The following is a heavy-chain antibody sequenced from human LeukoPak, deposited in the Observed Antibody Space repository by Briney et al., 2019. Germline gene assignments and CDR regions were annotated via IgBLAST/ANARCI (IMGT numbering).Heavy chain of an antibody. CDR3: ARSPHILTGENFDY. D-gene: IGHD3-9*01. J-gene: IGHJ4*02. Sequence: ASVKVSCKASGGTFSSYAISWVRQAPGQGLEWMGWINPNHGDTNYAQKFQDRVSMTRDTSISAAYMHLSRLRSADTAVYYCARSPHILTGENFDYWGQGTLLTVSS. CDR1: GGTFSSYA. CDR2: INPNHGDT. V-gene: IGHV1-2*02.